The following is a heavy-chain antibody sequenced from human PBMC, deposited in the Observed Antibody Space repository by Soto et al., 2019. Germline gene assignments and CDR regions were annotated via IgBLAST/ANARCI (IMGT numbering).Heavy chain of an antibody. CDR1: GYTFTSYD. V-gene: IGHV1-8*02. CDR3: ARGRRGFGGVIVMWY. Sequence: ASVKVSCKASGYTFTSYDINWVRQATGQGLEWMGWMNPNSGNTGYAQKFQGRVTMTRNTSISTAYMELSSLRSEDTAVYYCARGRRGFGGVIVMWYWGQGTLVTVSS. CDR2: MNPNSGNT. D-gene: IGHD3-16*02. J-gene: IGHJ4*02.